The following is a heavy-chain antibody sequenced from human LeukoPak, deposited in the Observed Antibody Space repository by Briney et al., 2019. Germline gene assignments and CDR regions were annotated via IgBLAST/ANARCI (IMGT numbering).Heavy chain of an antibody. D-gene: IGHD2-15*01. V-gene: IGHV1-69*13. CDR1: GGTFSSYA. CDR3: ARASDLLRVVKSNYYYGMDV. J-gene: IGHJ6*02. CDR2: IIPIFGTA. Sequence: SVKVSCKASGGTFSSYAISWVRQAPGQGLEWMGGIIPIFGTANYAQKFQGRVTITADESTSTAYMELSSLRSEDTAVYYCARASDLLRVVKSNYYYGMDVWGQGTTVTVSS.